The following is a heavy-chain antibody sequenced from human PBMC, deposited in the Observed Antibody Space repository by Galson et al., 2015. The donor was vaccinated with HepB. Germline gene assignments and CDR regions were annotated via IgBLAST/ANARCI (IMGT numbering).Heavy chain of an antibody. CDR1: GYTFTGFY. J-gene: IGHJ4*02. CDR3: ARVLTAVGNYFDY. CDR2: INPNSGGT. Sequence: SVKVSCKASGYTFTGFYMHWVRQAPGQGLEWMGRINPNSGGTNYAQKFQGRVTMTRDTSISTAYMELSRLRSDDTAVYFCARVLTAVGNYFDYWGQGTLVTVSS. D-gene: IGHD6-13*01. V-gene: IGHV1-2*06.